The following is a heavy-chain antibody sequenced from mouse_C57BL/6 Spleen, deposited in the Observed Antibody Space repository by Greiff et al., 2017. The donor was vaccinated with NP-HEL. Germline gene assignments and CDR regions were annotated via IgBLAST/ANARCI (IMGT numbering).Heavy chain of an antibody. Sequence: QVQLQQSGAELVKPGASVKMSCKASGYTFTSYWITWVKQRPGQGLEWIGDIYPGSGSTNYNEKFKSKATLTVDTSSSTAYMQLSSLTSEDSAVYYCARGGTVVAPSDYWGQGTTLTVSS. D-gene: IGHD1-1*01. CDR2: IYPGSGST. CDR3: ARGGTVVAPSDY. V-gene: IGHV1-55*01. CDR1: GYTFTSYW. J-gene: IGHJ2*01.